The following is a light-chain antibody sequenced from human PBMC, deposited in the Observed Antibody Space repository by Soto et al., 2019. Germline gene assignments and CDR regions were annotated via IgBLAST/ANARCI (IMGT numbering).Light chain of an antibody. CDR3: QQYNGYWT. J-gene: IGKJ1*01. Sequence: DIQMTQSPSTLSVSVGDRVTITCRASQSISGSLAWYQQKPGKAPKLLIYEASNLKSGAPSRFSGSGSGTEYTITISSLQPDDSASYYCQQYNGYWTFGQGTRVEIK. CDR1: QSISGS. CDR2: EAS. V-gene: IGKV1-5*03.